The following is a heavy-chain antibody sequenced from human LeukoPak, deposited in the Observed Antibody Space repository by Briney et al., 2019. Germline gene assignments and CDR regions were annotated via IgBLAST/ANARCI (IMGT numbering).Heavy chain of an antibody. CDR3: AKTRSYYGLHEGGYLDY. CDR2: IYSGGST. V-gene: IGHV3-53*01. CDR1: GFTVSSNY. J-gene: IGHJ4*02. Sequence: GGSLRLSCAASGFTVSSNYMSWVRQAPGKGLEWVSVIYSGGSTYYADSVKGRFTISRDNSKNTLYLQMNSLRAEDTAVYYCAKTRSYYGLHEGGYLDYWGQGTLVTVSS. D-gene: IGHD3-10*01.